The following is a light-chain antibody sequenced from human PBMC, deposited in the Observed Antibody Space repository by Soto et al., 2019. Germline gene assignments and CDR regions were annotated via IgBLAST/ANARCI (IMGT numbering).Light chain of an antibody. Sequence: QPVLTQSPSASASLGASVKLTCTLSSGHSSYAIAWHQQQPEKGPRYLMKLNSDGSHSQGDGIPDRFSGSSSGAERYFTISSLQSEDEADYYCQTWGTGIQVFGGGTKLTVL. CDR2: LNSDGSH. CDR1: SGHSSYA. J-gene: IGLJ2*01. CDR3: QTWGTGIQV. V-gene: IGLV4-69*01.